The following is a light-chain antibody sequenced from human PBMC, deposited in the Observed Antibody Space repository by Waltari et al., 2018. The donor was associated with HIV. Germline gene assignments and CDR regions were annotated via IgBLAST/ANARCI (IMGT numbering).Light chain of an antibody. CDR2: EGS. CDR1: ALATQY. Sequence: SHELAQPPSVSVSPGQTARITCSGDALATQYVYWYQQKSGQAPVLVIHEGSRRPSGVPGRFSGSSSGTRATLTISAAHVDDEGDYYCFSRDSSGRQRLFGGGTKLTV. V-gene: IGLV3-10*01. CDR3: FSRDSSGRQRL. J-gene: IGLJ2*01.